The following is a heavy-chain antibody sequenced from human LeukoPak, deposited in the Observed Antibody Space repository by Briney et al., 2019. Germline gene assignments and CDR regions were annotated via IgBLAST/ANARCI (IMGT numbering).Heavy chain of an antibody. CDR1: GYAFTDFY. V-gene: IGHV1-2*02. CDR3: ARNIQEQWLVQGY. J-gene: IGHJ4*02. D-gene: IGHD6-19*01. Sequence: ASVTVSCKASGYAFTDFYIHWVRQAPGQGLEWLGWINPNSGGTNYAQKFQGRVTMTRDTSISTAYMEVSRLRSDDTATYYCARNIQEQWLVQGYWGQGTLVTVSS. CDR2: INPNSGGT.